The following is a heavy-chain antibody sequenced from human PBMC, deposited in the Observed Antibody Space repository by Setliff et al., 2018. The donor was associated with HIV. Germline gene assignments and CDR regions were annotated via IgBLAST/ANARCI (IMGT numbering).Heavy chain of an antibody. Sequence: SETLSLTCTVSGASISSHNYYWGWIRQPPGKGLEWIGSIYYSGSTYYNPSLKSRVTISVDTSKNQFSLKLSSVTAADTAVYYCARQGGIAAKGDAFDIWGQGTMVTVSS. CDR3: ARQGGIAAKGDAFDI. CDR1: GASISSHNYY. D-gene: IGHD6-13*01. CDR2: IYYSGST. J-gene: IGHJ3*02. V-gene: IGHV4-39*01.